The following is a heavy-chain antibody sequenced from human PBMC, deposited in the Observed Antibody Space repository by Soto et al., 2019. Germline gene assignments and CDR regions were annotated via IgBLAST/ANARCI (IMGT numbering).Heavy chain of an antibody. D-gene: IGHD2-2*01. CDR1: GFTFSSYA. J-gene: IGHJ4*02. CDR2: ISGSGGST. V-gene: IGHV3-23*01. Sequence: GGSLRLSCAASGFTFSSYAMSWVRQAPGKGLEWVSAISGSGGSTYYADSVKGRFTISRDNSKNTLYLQMNSLRAEDTAVYYCAKQIDIVVVPAAARKNGVDYWGQGTLVTVSS. CDR3: AKQIDIVVVPAAARKNGVDY.